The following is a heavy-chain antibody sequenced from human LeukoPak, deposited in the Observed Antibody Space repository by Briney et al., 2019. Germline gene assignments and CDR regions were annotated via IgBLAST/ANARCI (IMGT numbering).Heavy chain of an antibody. CDR1: GYTFTAYY. D-gene: IGHD6-13*01. CDR3: AKGAAAAARDFDY. CDR2: INPNSGGT. Sequence: ASVKVSCKASGYTFTAYYMHWVRQAPGQGLEWMGWINPNSGGTNYAQKFQSRVTMTRDTSISTAYMELSRLRSDDTAVYYCAKGAAAAARDFDYWGQGTLVTVSS. J-gene: IGHJ4*02. V-gene: IGHV1-2*02.